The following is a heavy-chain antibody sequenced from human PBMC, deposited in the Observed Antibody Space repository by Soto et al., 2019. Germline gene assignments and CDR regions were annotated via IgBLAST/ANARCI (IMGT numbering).Heavy chain of an antibody. Sequence: GASVKVSCKASGYIFINYGITWVRQAPGQGLEWMGWIGGYNGNTKYADKLQGRVTMTTDTSTTTAYMELRSLGSDDTAVYYCARDEVPAANWLDRWGQGTLVTVSS. D-gene: IGHD2-2*01. CDR3: ARDEVPAANWLDR. CDR2: IGGYNGNT. J-gene: IGHJ5*02. CDR1: GYIFINYG. V-gene: IGHV1-18*01.